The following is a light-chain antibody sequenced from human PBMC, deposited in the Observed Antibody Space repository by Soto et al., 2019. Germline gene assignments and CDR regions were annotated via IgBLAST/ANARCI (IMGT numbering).Light chain of an antibody. J-gene: IGKJ5*01. CDR1: QAIISY. Sequence: DIQLTHAPSFLSASALYMVSITFRSSQAIISYLALYQQKPGRAPKLLIYAASTLQSGVPSRFSGSGSGTEFTLTITSLQPEDFATYYCQKLNSFPINFGQGTRLEIK. V-gene: IGKV1-9*01. CDR3: QKLNSFPIN. CDR2: AAS.